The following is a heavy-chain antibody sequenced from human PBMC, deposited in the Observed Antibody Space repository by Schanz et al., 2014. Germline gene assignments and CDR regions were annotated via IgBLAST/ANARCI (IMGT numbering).Heavy chain of an antibody. CDR2: ISPYNGNT. J-gene: IGHJ4*02. D-gene: IGHD3-3*01. Sequence: VQLVESGGGLVQPGGSLRLSCAASGFTFSTYCMSWVRQAPGKGLEWVAWISPYNGNTAYAQNLKGRVRMTTDTSTATAYMELRSLTSDDTAVYYCARDRVYRFLKGENRFYFDYWGQGTLVIVSS. V-gene: IGHV1-18*01. CDR1: GFTFSTYC. CDR3: ARDRVYRFLKGENRFYFDY.